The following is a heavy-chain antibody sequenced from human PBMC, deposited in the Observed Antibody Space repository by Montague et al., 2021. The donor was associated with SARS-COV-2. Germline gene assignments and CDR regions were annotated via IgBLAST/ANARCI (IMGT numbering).Heavy chain of an antibody. V-gene: IGHV6-1*01. D-gene: IGHD2-15*01. CDR2: TYYRSNWYH. CDR3: ARTTTRMLYPENAFDI. J-gene: IGHJ3*02. CDR1: GDTVSSNTST. Sequence: CPSSGDTVSSNTSTWNWIRQSPSRGRELLGMTYYRSNWYHDYAIXLKSRITINPDTSKNQFSLQLSSVAPEDTAVFYCARTTTRMLYPENAFDIWGQGTMVTVSS.